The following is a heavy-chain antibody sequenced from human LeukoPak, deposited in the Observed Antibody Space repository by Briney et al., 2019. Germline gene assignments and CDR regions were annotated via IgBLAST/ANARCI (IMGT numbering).Heavy chain of an antibody. CDR1: GFTFSGYS. CDR3: ARAPLFGDSYYFDY. D-gene: IGHD3-10*02. CDR2: ISSSTSSI. J-gene: IGHJ4*02. Sequence: GGSLRLSCAASGFTFSGYSMNWVRQAPGKGLEWVSYISSSTSSIYYADSVKGRFTMSRDNAKNSLYLQMNSLRAEDAALYYCARAPLFGDSYYFDYWGQGTLVTVSS. V-gene: IGHV3-48*04.